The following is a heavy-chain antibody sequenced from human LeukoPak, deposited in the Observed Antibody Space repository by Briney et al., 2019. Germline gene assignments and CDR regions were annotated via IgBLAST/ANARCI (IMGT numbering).Heavy chain of an antibody. V-gene: IGHV1-8*01. CDR1: GHTFTTDD. CDR2: MNPKTGNT. CDR3: ATDAGYWLDP. J-gene: IGHJ5*02. Sequence: ASVKVCCKASGHTFTTDDINWVRQAPGHGLEWMGWMNPKTGNTGYAQKFQGRVTMTRDTSISTAYMELSSLRSDDTAVYYCATDAGYWLDPRGQGTLVTVS.